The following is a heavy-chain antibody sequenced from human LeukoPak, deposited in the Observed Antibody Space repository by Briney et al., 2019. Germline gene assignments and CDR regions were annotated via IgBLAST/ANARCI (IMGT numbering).Heavy chain of an antibody. CDR1: GFPFSSYA. V-gene: IGHV3-30*18. J-gene: IGHJ3*02. CDR3: AKDLAYYDRSGDYSPSFDI. CDR2: LSYDGTNK. D-gene: IGHD3-22*01. Sequence: GGSLRLSCAASGFPFSSYAMTWVRQAPGKGLDWLAVLSYDGTNKYYADSVKGRFTISRDNSENTLYLQMNSLRAEDTAIYYGAKDLAYYDRSGDYSPSFDIWGQGTMVTVSS.